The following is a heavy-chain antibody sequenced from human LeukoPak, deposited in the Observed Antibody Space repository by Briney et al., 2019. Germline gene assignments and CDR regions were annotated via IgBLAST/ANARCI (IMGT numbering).Heavy chain of an antibody. CDR1: GASISSYY. J-gene: IGHJ4*02. CDR3: ARDRNWGSYRFDY. D-gene: IGHD1-26*01. Sequence: SETLSLTCTVSGASISSYYWSWIRQPAGKGLEWIGRIYTGGSTIYNPSLKSRVTMSVDTSKNQFSLKLSSVTAADTAVYYCARDRNWGSYRFDYWGQGTLVTVSS. CDR2: IYTGGST. V-gene: IGHV4-4*07.